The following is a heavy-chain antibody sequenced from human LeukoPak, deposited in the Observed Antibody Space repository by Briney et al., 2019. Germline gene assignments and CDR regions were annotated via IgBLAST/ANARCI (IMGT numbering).Heavy chain of an antibody. J-gene: IGHJ4*02. Sequence: GGSLRLSCAASGFTFSSYGMHWVRQAPGKGLEWVAFIRYDGSNKYYADSVKGRFTISRDNSKNTLYLQMNSLRAEDTAVYYCAKDDEQWLAGGVDYWGQGTLVTVSS. CDR3: AKDDEQWLAGGVDY. CDR1: GFTFSSYG. V-gene: IGHV3-30*02. D-gene: IGHD6-19*01. CDR2: IRYDGSNK.